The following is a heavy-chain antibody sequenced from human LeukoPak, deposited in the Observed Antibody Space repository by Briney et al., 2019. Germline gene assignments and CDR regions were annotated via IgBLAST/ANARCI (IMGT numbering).Heavy chain of an antibody. CDR3: SKNRAWWSGRDY. D-gene: IGHD2-15*01. V-gene: IGHV1-2*02. Sequence: GASVKVSCTTYGYTFTDYYMHWVRQAPGQGLEWMGWIDPNTGDTTYAQKFQGRITMTRDTSSNTAYMELRRLTSDDTALYYCSKNRAWWSGRDYWGQGTLVTVSS. J-gene: IGHJ4*02. CDR2: IDPNTGDT. CDR1: GYTFTDYY.